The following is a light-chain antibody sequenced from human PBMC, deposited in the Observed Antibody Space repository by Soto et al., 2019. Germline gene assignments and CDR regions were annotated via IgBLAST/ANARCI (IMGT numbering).Light chain of an antibody. Sequence: QSALTQPASVSDSPGQSITISCTGTSSDIGTYNYVSWYQQHPGRAPKLMIYDVINRPSGVSNRFSGSKSGNTASLTISGLQAEDEADYYCSSYTSSSPYVFGTGTKVTVL. V-gene: IGLV2-14*03. CDR2: DVI. CDR1: SSDIGTYNY. J-gene: IGLJ1*01. CDR3: SSYTSSSPYV.